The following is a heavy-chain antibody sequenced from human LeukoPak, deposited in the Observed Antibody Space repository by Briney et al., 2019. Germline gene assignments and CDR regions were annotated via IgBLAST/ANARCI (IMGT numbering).Heavy chain of an antibody. D-gene: IGHD2-21*02. CDR1: GGSISSGGYY. J-gene: IGHJ3*02. CDR2: IYHSGST. V-gene: IGHV4-30-2*01. CDR3: ASQMGSDSLDAFDI. Sequence: SETLSLTCTVSGGSISSGGYYWSWIRQHPGKGLEWIGYIYHSGSTYYNPSLKSRVTISVDRSKNQFSLKLSSVTAADTAVYYCASQMGSDSLDAFDIWGQGTMVTVSS.